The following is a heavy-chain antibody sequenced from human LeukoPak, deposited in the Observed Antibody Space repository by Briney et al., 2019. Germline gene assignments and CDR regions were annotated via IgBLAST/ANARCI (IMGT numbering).Heavy chain of an antibody. CDR2: VYYTGST. CDR1: GGSISSYY. CDR3: ARTGTRQLIDY. Sequence: PSETLSLTCTVSGGSISSYYWSWVRQPPGKGLEWIGFVYYTGSTNYSPSLKSRVTISVDTSKNQFSLKLSSVTAADTAVYYCARTGTRQLIDYWGQGTLVTVSS. V-gene: IGHV4-59*01. J-gene: IGHJ4*02. D-gene: IGHD2-8*01.